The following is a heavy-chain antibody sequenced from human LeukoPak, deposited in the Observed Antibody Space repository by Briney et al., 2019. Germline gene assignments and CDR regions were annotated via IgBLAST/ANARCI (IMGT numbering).Heavy chain of an antibody. CDR2: IIASSGAT. V-gene: IGHV3-23*01. J-gene: IGHJ4*02. Sequence: GGSLRLSCATSGFRLSNYAMNWVRQAPGKGLEWVSLIIASSGATFYADSVKGRFTISRDISKNTLYLQMNSLRDEDTAVFYCAKGAYDYVEIAYFDYWGQGTLVTVSS. CDR3: AKGAYDYVEIAYFDY. D-gene: IGHD5-12*01. CDR1: GFRLSNYA.